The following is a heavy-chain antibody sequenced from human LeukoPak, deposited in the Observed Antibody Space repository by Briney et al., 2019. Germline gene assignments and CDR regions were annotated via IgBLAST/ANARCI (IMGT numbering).Heavy chain of an antibody. D-gene: IGHD3-3*01. V-gene: IGHV1-8*01. Sequence: GASVKVSCKASGYTFTSYDINWVRQATGQGLEWMGWMNPNSGNTGYAQKFQGRVTMTRNTSISTAYMELSSLRSDDTAVYYCARVYNRGSGYENWFDPWGQGTLVTVSS. J-gene: IGHJ5*02. CDR3: ARVYNRGSGYENWFDP. CDR1: GYTFTSYD. CDR2: MNPNSGNT.